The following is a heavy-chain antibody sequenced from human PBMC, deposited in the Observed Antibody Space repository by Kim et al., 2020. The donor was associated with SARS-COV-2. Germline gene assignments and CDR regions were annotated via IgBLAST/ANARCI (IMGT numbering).Heavy chain of an antibody. D-gene: IGHD3-10*01. Sequence: NPSLKSRLTISVDTSKNQSSLKLSSVTAADTAVYYCARGLRRVTFYGMDVWGQGTTVTVSS. CDR3: ARGLRRVTFYGMDV. J-gene: IGHJ6*02. V-gene: IGHV4-34*01.